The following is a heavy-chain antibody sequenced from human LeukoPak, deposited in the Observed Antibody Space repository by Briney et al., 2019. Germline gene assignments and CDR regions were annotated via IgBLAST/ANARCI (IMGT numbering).Heavy chain of an antibody. D-gene: IGHD3-10*01. V-gene: IGHV1-69*04. J-gene: IGHJ4*02. CDR3: ARAYYGSGSSFDY. CDR2: IIPILGIA. Sequence: SVKVSCKASGYTFTSYYMHWVRQAPGQGLEWMGRIIPILGIANYAQKFQGRVTITADKSTSTAYMELSSLRSEDTAVYYCARAYYGSGSSFDYWGQGTLVTVSS. CDR1: GYTFTSYY.